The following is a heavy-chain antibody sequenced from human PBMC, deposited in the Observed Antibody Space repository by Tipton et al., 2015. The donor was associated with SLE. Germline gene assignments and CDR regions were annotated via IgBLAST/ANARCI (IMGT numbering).Heavy chain of an antibody. CDR2: INHSGST. V-gene: IGHV4-34*01. D-gene: IGHD4/OR15-4a*01. J-gene: IGHJ4*02. CDR3: TSRRSTMATTPFDD. Sequence: GLVKPSETLSLTCAVYGGSFSGYYWSWIRQPPGKGLEWIGEINHSGSTNYNPSLKSRVTISVDTSKNQFSLKLSSVTAADTGLYYCTSRRSTMATTPFDDWGQGTLVTVSS. CDR1: GGSFSGYY.